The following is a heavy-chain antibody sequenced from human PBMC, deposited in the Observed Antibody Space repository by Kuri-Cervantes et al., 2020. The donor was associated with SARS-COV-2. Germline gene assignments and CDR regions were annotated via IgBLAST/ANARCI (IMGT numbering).Heavy chain of an antibody. V-gene: IGHV3-30*19. J-gene: IGHJ6*03. CDR1: GFTFTNYG. D-gene: IGHD3-3*01. Sequence: GESLKISCAASGFTFTNYGMHWVRQAPGKGLEWVAVISYDGSNKYYADSVKGRFTISRDNSKNTLYLQMNSLRAEDTAVYYCARDHQYYDFWSGYFGTEGNYYYYYMDVWGKGTTVTVSS. CDR3: ARDHQYYDFWSGYFGTEGNYYYYYMDV. CDR2: ISYDGSNK.